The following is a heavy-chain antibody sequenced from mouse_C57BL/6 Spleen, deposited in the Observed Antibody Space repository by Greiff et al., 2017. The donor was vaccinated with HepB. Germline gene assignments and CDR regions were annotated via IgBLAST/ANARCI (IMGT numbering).Heavy chain of an antibody. CDR3: ARNEGITTVVEGYFDV. D-gene: IGHD1-1*01. Sequence: VQLQESGPGLVQPSQSLSITCTVSGFSLTSYGVHWVRQSPGKGLEWLGVIWSGGSTDYNAAFISRLSISKDNSKSQVFFKMNSLQADDTAIYYCARNEGITTVVEGYFDVWGTGTTVTVSS. J-gene: IGHJ1*03. CDR2: IWSGGST. V-gene: IGHV2-2*01. CDR1: GFSLTSYG.